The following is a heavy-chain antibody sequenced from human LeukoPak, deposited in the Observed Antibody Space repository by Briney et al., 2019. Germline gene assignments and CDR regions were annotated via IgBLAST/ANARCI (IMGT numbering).Heavy chain of an antibody. Sequence: GGSLRLSCAASGFTFSSYAMHWVRQAPGKGLEWVAVISYDGSNKYYADSVKGRFTISRDNSKNTLYLQMNSLRAEDTAVYYCARDRTTVTTGSPIYYYYYGMDVRGKGTTVTVSS. V-gene: IGHV3-30*04. J-gene: IGHJ6*04. D-gene: IGHD4-17*01. CDR1: GFTFSSYA. CDR2: ISYDGSNK. CDR3: ARDRTTVTTGSPIYYYYYGMDV.